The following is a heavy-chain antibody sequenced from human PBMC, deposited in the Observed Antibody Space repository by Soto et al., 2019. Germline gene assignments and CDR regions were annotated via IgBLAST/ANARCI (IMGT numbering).Heavy chain of an antibody. CDR2: IIPILGIA. V-gene: IGHV1-69*02. D-gene: IGHD5-12*01. J-gene: IGHJ4*02. CDR1: GGTFSSYT. CDR3: ARALSKYSGYAGYGLDY. Sequence: ASVKVSCKASGGTFSSYTISWVRQAPGQGLEWMGRIIPILGIANYAQKFQGRVTITADKSTSTAYMELSSLRSEDTAVYYCARALSKYSGYAGYGLDYWGQGTLVTVSS.